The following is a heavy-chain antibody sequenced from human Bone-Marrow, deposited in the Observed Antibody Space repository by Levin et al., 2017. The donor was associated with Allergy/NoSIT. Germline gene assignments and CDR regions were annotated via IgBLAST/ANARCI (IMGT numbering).Heavy chain of an antibody. J-gene: IGHJ4*02. Sequence: ASVKVSCRVSGYSFPNSGITWVRQAPGQGLEWMGWISASSGNTIYAEKFQGRVTMSTDTSTTTAYMELRSLRADDTAVYYCARADYAYPGYFDQWGQGTLVTVSS. D-gene: IGHD3-16*01. CDR1: GYSFPNSG. CDR3: ARADYAYPGYFDQ. CDR2: ISASSGNT. V-gene: IGHV1-18*01.